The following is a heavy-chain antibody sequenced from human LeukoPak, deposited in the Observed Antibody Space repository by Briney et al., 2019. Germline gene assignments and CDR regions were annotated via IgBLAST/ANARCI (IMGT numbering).Heavy chain of an antibody. CDR1: GGTFSSYA. Sequence: SVKVSCKDSGGTFSSYAISWVRQAPGQGLEWMGGIIPIFGTANYAQKFQGRVTITADESTSTAYMELSSLRSEDTAVYYCAVKTSTVTTGWFDPWGQGTLVTVSS. CDR3: AVKTSTVTTGWFDP. CDR2: IIPIFGTA. V-gene: IGHV1-69*13. J-gene: IGHJ5*02. D-gene: IGHD4-11*01.